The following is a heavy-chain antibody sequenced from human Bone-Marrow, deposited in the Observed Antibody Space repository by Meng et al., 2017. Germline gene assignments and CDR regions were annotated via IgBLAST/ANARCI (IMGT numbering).Heavy chain of an antibody. Sequence: GESLKISCAASGFTFSSYSMNWVRQAPGEGLEWVSSISSSSSYIYYADSVKGRFTISRDNAKNSLYLQMNSLRAEDTAVYYCASSSYGPIPDDYWGQGTLVTVSS. V-gene: IGHV3-21*01. CDR2: ISSSSSYI. D-gene: IGHD5-18*01. CDR3: ASSSYGPIPDDY. CDR1: GFTFSSYS. J-gene: IGHJ4*02.